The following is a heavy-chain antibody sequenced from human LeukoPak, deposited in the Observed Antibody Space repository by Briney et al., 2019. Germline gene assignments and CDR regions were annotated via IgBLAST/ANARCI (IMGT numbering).Heavy chain of an antibody. Sequence: GASVKVSCKASGYTFTSYDINWVRQATGQGLEWMGWMNPNSGNTGYAQKFQGRVTMTRSTSTSTVYMELSSLRSEDTAVYYCARGDRQSYSSGWYYFDYWGQGTLVTVSS. D-gene: IGHD6-19*01. CDR3: ARGDRQSYSSGWYYFDY. J-gene: IGHJ4*02. CDR1: GYTFTSYD. CDR2: MNPNSGNT. V-gene: IGHV1-8*01.